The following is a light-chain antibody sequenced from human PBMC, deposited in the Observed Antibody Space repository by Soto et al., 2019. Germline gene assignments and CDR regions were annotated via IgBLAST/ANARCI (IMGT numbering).Light chain of an antibody. CDR1: SSDVGSYDY. V-gene: IGLV2-14*03. J-gene: IGLJ1*01. CDR2: DVN. CDR3: CAYSTSGTHV. Sequence: QSVLTQPASVSGSPGQSITFSCTGTSSDVGSYDYVSWHQQHPGKATKLIIYDVNNRPAGVPSRFSGSKSGNTASLTISGLQTEDEADYYCCAYSTSGTHVFGTGTKVTVL.